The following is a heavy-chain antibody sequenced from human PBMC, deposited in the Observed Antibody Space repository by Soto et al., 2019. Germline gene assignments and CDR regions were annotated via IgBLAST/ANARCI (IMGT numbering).Heavy chain of an antibody. D-gene: IGHD6-13*01. V-gene: IGHV3-11*05. CDR3: ARDGAAGTLDPHWFDP. Sequence: QVQLVESGGGLVKPGGSLRLSCAASGFTFSDYYMSWIRQAPGKGLGWVSYISSSSSYTNYADSVKGRFTISRDNAKNSLYLQMNSLRAEDTAVYYCARDGAAGTLDPHWFDPWGQGTLVTVSS. CDR1: GFTFSDYY. CDR2: ISSSSSYT. J-gene: IGHJ5*02.